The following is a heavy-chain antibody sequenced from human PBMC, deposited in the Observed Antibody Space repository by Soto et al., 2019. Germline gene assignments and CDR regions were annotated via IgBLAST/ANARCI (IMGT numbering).Heavy chain of an antibody. D-gene: IGHD6-6*01. J-gene: IGHJ4*02. CDR3: AIGDRSSWIGNH. CDR1: GGTFSSHA. CDR2: IIPIFETA. Sequence: QVHLVQSGAEVTKAGSSVKVSCKASGGTFSSHAFSWVRQAPGQGLEWVGGIIPIFETANYAQEFQGRVTIYADESTNTVMLELNNLRSDDTAIYFCAIGDRSSWIGNHWGPGTQVTVS. V-gene: IGHV1-69*01.